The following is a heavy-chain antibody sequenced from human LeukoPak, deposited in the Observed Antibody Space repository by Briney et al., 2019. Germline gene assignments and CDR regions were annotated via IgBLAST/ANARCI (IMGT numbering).Heavy chain of an antibody. CDR3: AKGGTYSWDTIDV. CDR1: VLSLSIHW. D-gene: IGHD1-26*01. Sequence: GVPVTLSCAAWVLSLSIHWMQWVRHAPGQGVVYLSSLNSDGSITPYADAVKGRFSISRDNARDTRHLQMNRLRVDDSALYFCAKGGTYSWDTIDVWGQGTVVTV. J-gene: IGHJ3*01. V-gene: IGHV3-74*01. CDR2: LNSDGSIT.